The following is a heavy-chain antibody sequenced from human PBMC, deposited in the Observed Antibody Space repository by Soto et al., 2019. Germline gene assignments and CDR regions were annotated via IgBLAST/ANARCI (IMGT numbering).Heavy chain of an antibody. CDR1: GYTFTSYG. V-gene: IGHV1-18*04. CDR3: ARVDSSGHWFDP. D-gene: IGHD6-19*01. Sequence: SGPTLVNPPASVKVSCKASGYTFTSYGISWVRQAPGQGLEWMGWISAYNGNTNYAQKLQGRVTMTTDTSTSTAYMELRSLRSDDTAVYYCARVDSSGHWFDPWGQGTLVTV. J-gene: IGHJ5*02. CDR2: ISAYNGNT.